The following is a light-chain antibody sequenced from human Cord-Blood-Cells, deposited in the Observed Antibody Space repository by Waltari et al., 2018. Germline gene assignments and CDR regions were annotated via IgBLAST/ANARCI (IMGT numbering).Light chain of an antibody. CDR3: NSRDSSGNHVV. V-gene: IGLV3-19*01. CDR2: GKN. Sequence: SSELTQDPAVSVALGQTVRITCQGDSLRSYYASWYQQKPGQAPVLVIYGKNNRPSVIPDLLSGSSAENTASLTITGAQAEDEADYYGNSRDSSGNHVVFGGGTKLTVL. CDR1: SLRSYY. J-gene: IGLJ2*01.